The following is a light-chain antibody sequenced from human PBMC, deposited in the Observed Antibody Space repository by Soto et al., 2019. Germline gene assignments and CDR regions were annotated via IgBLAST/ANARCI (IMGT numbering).Light chain of an antibody. J-gene: IGLJ2*01. V-gene: IGLV2-14*01. CDR3: RSYTSSSTLVV. CDR2: DVS. CDR1: SSDVGGYNY. Sequence: QSVLTQPASVSGSPGQSITISCTGTSSDVGGYNYVSWYQQHPGKAPKLMIYDVSNRPSGVSYRFSGSKSGNTASLTISGLQAEDEADYYCRSYTSSSTLVVFGGGTKLTVL.